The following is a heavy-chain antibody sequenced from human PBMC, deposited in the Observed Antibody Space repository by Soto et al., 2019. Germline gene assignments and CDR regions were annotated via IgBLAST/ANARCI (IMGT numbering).Heavy chain of an antibody. J-gene: IGHJ4*02. V-gene: IGHV3-23*01. CDR3: AKRTPSYFDY. CDR1: GIKFTTNT. Sequence: GGSLRLCCPARGIKFTTNTLGWVRQAQGKGLDWVSVITSSGVTTHYADSVKGRFTISRDNSKNTLYLQMNSLRAEDTAIYYCAKRTPSYFDYWGQGILVTVSS. CDR2: ITSSGVTT.